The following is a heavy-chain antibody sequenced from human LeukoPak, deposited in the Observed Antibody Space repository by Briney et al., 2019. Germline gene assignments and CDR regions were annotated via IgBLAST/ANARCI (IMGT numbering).Heavy chain of an antibody. CDR3: AGRMGVWGSYRFYYYYYKDV. CDR2: INHSGNT. CDR1: GGSFSVYS. Sequence: SETLSLTCAVYGGSFSVYSWSWIRQPPGEGLEWIGEINHSGNTNYKSSLKSRVTISADTSKNQFSLKLSSVTAADTAVYYCAGRMGVWGSYRFYYYYYKDVWGKGTTVTISS. V-gene: IGHV4-34*01. J-gene: IGHJ6*03. D-gene: IGHD3-16*02.